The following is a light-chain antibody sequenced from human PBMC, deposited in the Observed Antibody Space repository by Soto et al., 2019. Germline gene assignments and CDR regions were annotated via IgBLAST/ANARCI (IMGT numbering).Light chain of an antibody. CDR3: QQCYSTPST. CDR2: AAS. Sequence: DIQMTQSPSSLSASVGDRVTITCRASQSISSYLNWYQQKPGKAPKLLIYAASSLQSGVPSRFSGSGSGTDFTLTISSLQPEDVATYYCQQCYSTPSTFGGGTKVEIK. CDR1: QSISSY. J-gene: IGKJ4*01. V-gene: IGKV1-39*01.